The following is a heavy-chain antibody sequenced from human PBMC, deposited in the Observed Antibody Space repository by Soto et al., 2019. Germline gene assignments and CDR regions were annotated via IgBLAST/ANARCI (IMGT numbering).Heavy chain of an antibody. CDR1: GGSLNGNY. V-gene: IGHV4-34*01. J-gene: IGHJ4*02. D-gene: IGHD6-19*01. CDR3: ARERASFLAASYYFDN. CDR2: ISPSGST. Sequence: QEKLQQWGAGLLKLSETLSLTCAVYGGSLNGNYWTWLRQTPGKGLEWIGEISPSGSTNYNPSLKSRVGISLDTSKDQFFLKMKSVTAADTAVYYCARERASFLAASYYFDNWGQGTVVTVSS.